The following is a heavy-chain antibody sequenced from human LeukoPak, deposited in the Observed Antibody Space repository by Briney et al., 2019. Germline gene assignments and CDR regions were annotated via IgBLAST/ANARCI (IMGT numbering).Heavy chain of an antibody. CDR3: ARVYGSGSYNY. J-gene: IGHJ4*02. CDR1: GGSISSGGYS. Sequence: SETLSLTCAVSGGSISSGGYSWSWIRQPSGKGLEWIGYIYHSGSTYYNPSLKSRVTISVDRSKNQFSLKLSSVTAADTAVYYCARVYGSGSYNYWGQGTLVTVSS. V-gene: IGHV4-30-2*01. D-gene: IGHD3-10*01. CDR2: IYHSGST.